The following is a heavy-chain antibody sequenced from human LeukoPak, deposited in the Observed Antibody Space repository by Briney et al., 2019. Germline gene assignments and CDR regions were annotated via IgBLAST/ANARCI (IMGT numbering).Heavy chain of an antibody. V-gene: IGHV3-74*01. CDR1: GFTFNSYW. J-gene: IGHJ4*02. CDR3: ARDCSSTSCYNG. CDR2: IKSDGSSI. D-gene: IGHD2-2*02. Sequence: GGSLRLSCAASGFTFNSYWMSWVRQAPGKGLVWVSRIKSDGSSIIYADSVKGRFTISRDNAKNSLYLQMNSLRAEDTAVYYCARDCSSTSCYNGWGQGTLVTVSS.